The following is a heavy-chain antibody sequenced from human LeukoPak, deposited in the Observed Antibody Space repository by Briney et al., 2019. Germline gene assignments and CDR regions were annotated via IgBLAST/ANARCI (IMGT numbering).Heavy chain of an antibody. CDR2: INPNSGGT. Sequence: GSSVKVSCKASGGTFSSYTISRVRQAPGQGLEWMGWINPNSGGTNYAQKFQGRVTMTRDTSISTAYMELSRLRSDDTAVYYCARSITGTTPWGQGTLVTVSS. CDR1: GGTFSSYT. CDR3: ARSITGTTP. J-gene: IGHJ4*02. D-gene: IGHD1-7*01. V-gene: IGHV1-2*02.